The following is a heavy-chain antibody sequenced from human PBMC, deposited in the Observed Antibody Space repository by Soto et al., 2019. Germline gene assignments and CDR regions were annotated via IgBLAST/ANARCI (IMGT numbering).Heavy chain of an antibody. J-gene: IGHJ3*01. CDR3: AGVDGDGVGAFDC. D-gene: IGHD4-17*01. CDR2: IGTAGAT. Sequence: EVQLVESGGGLVQPGGSLRLSCAASGFTFSSYDMHWVRQATGKGLEWVSAIGTAGATYYPGSVKGRFTISRQNAKNSLYLQMNSLRAGDTAVCYGAGVDGDGVGAFDCCGRGTLVAVSS. CDR1: GFTFSSYD. V-gene: IGHV3-13*01.